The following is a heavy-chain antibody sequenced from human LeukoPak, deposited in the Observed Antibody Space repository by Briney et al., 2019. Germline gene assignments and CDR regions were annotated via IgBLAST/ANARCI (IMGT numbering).Heavy chain of an antibody. Sequence: GGSLRLSCAASGFTFSSYAMHWVRQAPGKGLEWVAVISYDGSNKYYADSVKGRFTISRDNSKNTLYLQMNSLRAEDTAVYYCARTYSSGWYPPWDYYYYGMDVWGQGTTVTVSS. J-gene: IGHJ6*02. CDR2: ISYDGSNK. CDR1: GFTFSSYA. CDR3: ARTYSSGWYPPWDYYYYGMDV. D-gene: IGHD6-19*01. V-gene: IGHV3-30-3*02.